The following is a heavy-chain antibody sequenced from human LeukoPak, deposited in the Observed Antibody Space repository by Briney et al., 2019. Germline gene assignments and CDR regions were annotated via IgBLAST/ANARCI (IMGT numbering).Heavy chain of an antibody. Sequence: GGSLRLSCAASGFPFSNYWMSWVRQAPGKGLEWLANIKQDGGTEFYVDSVRGRFTISRDNAKNSLTLQLNNLRAEDTAMYYCVRESHCSGWLEYWGQGTLVTVSP. CDR3: VRESHCSGWLEY. CDR2: IKQDGGTE. CDR1: GFPFSNYW. J-gene: IGHJ4*02. V-gene: IGHV3-7*03. D-gene: IGHD6-19*01.